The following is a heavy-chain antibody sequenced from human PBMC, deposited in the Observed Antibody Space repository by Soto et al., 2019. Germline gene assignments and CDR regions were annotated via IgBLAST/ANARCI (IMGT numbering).Heavy chain of an antibody. Sequence: PSETLSLTCVFSSYSISSGFFWAWIRQPPGKGLEWVGSIYHTGDTHYNPSLRSQVSMSVDTSKNHFSLRLTYLTAADTAVYFCARDTNSLDLWGQGILVTVSS. V-gene: IGHV4-38-2*02. CDR3: ARDTNSLDL. CDR1: SYSISSGFF. J-gene: IGHJ5*02. CDR2: IYHTGDT. D-gene: IGHD2-8*01.